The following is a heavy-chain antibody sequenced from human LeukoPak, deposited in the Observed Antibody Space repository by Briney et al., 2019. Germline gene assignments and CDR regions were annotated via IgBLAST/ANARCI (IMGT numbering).Heavy chain of an antibody. J-gene: IGHJ4*02. CDR3: ANTDLNPPNSDH. CDR1: GFTFSGYA. D-gene: IGHD1-14*01. CDR2: IIYSDGPT. V-gene: IGHV3-23*01. Sequence: PGGSLRLSCAASGFTFSGYAMAWVRQAPGKGLEWVSTIIYSDGPTFYADSVKGRFTISRDDSKSTLYLQMNSLRVEDTAICYCANTDLNPPNSDHWGQGTLVTVSS.